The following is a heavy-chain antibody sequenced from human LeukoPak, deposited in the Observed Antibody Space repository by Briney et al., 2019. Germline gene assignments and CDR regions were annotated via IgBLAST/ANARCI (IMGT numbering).Heavy chain of an antibody. CDR1: GFTFSGSA. D-gene: IGHD6-13*01. V-gene: IGHV3-73*01. CDR2: IRSKANSYAT. CDR3: ARELYSSSWYAGFDY. J-gene: IGHJ4*02. Sequence: GGSLRLSCAASGFTFSGSAMHWVRQASGKGLEWVGRIRSKANSYATAYAASVKGRFTISRDDSKNTAYLQMNSLKTEDTAVYYCARELYSSSWYAGFDYWGQGTLVTVSS.